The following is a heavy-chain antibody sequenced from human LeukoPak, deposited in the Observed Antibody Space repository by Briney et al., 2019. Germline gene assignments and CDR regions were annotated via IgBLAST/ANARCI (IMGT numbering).Heavy chain of an antibody. V-gene: IGHV1-46*01. CDR2: INPSGAGT. J-gene: IGHJ4*02. Sequence: ASVKVSCKTSAYTFIRYGISWVRQAPGQGLEWMGIINPSGAGTSYAQKFLGRVTMTRDTSTSTVYMELSSLRFEDTAVYYCARDLENDFTLDYWGQGTLVTVSS. CDR1: AYTFIRYG. CDR3: ARDLENDFTLDY. D-gene: IGHD3-3*01.